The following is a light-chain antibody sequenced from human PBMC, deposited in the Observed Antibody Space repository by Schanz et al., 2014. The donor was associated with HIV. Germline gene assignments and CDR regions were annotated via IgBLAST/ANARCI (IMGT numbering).Light chain of an antibody. CDR1: QTIVRF. Sequence: IQMTQSPSTVSASIGDRVTITCRASQTIVRFLAWYQQKPGTAPVLLIYQASTLETGVPSRFSGSGSGTQFTLTISGLQPDDFATYYCQQCVTYPYSFGQGTKLDIK. V-gene: IGKV1-5*03. J-gene: IGKJ2*03. CDR2: QAS. CDR3: QQCVTYPYS.